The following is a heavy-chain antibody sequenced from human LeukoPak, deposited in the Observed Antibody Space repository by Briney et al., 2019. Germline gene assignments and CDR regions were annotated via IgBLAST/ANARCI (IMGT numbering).Heavy chain of an antibody. J-gene: IGHJ4*02. V-gene: IGHV3-21*01. D-gene: IGHD6-13*01. Sequence: GGSLGLSCAASGFSFSSYAMSWVRQAPGKGLEWVSSISSSTTYIYYADSVKGRFTISRDNAKNSLYLQMNSLRAEDTAMYYCARAAANPGAPDYWGQGTLVTVSS. CDR3: ARAAANPGAPDY. CDR2: ISSSTTYI. CDR1: GFSFSSYA.